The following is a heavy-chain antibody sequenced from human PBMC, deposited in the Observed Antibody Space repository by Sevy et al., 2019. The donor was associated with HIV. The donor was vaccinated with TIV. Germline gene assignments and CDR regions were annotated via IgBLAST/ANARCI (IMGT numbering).Heavy chain of an antibody. D-gene: IGHD3-22*01. Sequence: SLRLSCAASGFTFSNFAMHWVRQAPGKGLEWVAITSYDGSSNYYADSVKGRFTISRFNSKHTLYLQMNSLTVEDTAVYYCSTDDRDNSGYHFTYWGQGTLVTVSS. CDR3: STDDRDNSGYHFTY. CDR1: GFTFSNFA. J-gene: IGHJ4*02. V-gene: IGHV3-30*01. CDR2: TSYDGSSN.